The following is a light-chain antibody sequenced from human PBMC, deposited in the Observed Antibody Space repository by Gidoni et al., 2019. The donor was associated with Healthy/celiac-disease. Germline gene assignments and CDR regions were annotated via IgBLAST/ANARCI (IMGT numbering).Light chain of an antibody. CDR3: QQRSNWPGT. V-gene: IGKV3-11*01. Sequence: ELVFTQSPATLSVSPGERATLSCRASQSVSSYLAWYQQKTGQAPRLLIYDASNRATGIPARFSGSGSGTDFTLTISSREPEDFAVYYCQQRSNWPGTFGGGTKVEIK. CDR1: QSVSSY. CDR2: DAS. J-gene: IGKJ4*01.